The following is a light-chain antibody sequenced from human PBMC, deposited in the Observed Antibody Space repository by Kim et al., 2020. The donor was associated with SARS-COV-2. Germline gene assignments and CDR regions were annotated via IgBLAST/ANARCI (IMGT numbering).Light chain of an antibody. CDR3: QQYDSLPIS. CDR1: QDISNY. J-gene: IGKJ5*01. V-gene: IGKV1-33*01. CDR2: AAS. Sequence: ASVGERVAITCQASQDISNYLNWYQQKPGRAPKLLIYAASNLETGVPSRFSGSGSGTDFTFTISSLQPEDIATYYCQQYDSLPISFRQGTRLEIK.